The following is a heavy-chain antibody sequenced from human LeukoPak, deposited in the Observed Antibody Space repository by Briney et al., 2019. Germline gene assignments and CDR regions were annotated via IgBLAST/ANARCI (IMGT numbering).Heavy chain of an antibody. CDR3: ARADWNLYFDY. J-gene: IGHJ4*02. D-gene: IGHD1-1*01. CDR1: GFTFDDYG. Sequence: GGSLRLSCAASGFTFDDYGMSWVRQAPGRGLEWVSGINWNGGSTGYADSVKGRFTISRDNAKNSLYLQMNSLRAEDTALYYCARADWNLYFDYWGPGTLVTVSS. CDR2: INWNGGST. V-gene: IGHV3-20*04.